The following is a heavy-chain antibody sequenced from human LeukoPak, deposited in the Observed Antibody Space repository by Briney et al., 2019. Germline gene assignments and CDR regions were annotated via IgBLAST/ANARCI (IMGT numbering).Heavy chain of an antibody. J-gene: IGHJ5*02. CDR1: GGSISSYY. CDR3: VRGTRYCSGDSCQNWFDP. Sequence: PSETLSLTCTVSGGSISSYYWNWIRQPAGKGLEWIGRISTSGNTYYNPSLKSRVTISVDTSKNQFSLKLSSVTAADTAVYYCVRGTRYCSGDSCQNWFDPWGQGTLVTVSS. CDR2: ISTSGNT. V-gene: IGHV4-4*07. D-gene: IGHD2-15*01.